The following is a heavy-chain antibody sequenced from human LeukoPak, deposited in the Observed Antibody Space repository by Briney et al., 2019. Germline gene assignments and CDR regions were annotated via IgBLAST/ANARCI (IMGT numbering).Heavy chain of an antibody. D-gene: IGHD3-22*01. J-gene: IGHJ4*02. V-gene: IGHV3-48*01. CDR3: ARGPPDIIAYFDY. CDR2: ISSSSSTL. Sequence: GGSLRLSCAASGFTFSSYSLNWVRQAPGKGLEWVSFISSSSSTLYYADSVKGRFTISRDNSKNTLYLQMNSLRAEDTAVYYCARGPPDIIAYFDYWGQGTLVTVSS. CDR1: GFTFSSYS.